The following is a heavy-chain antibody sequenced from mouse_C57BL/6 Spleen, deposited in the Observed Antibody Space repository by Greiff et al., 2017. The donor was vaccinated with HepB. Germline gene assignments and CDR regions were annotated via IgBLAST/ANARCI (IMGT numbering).Heavy chain of an antibody. D-gene: IGHD1-1*01. J-gene: IGHJ4*01. CDR3: ARHYYGSSYAMDY. V-gene: IGHV2-6*01. CDR1: GFSLTSYG. CDR2: IWGVGST. Sequence: VQLVESGPGLVAPSQSLSITCTVSGFSLTSYGVDWVRQSPGKGLEWLGVIWGVGSTNYNSALKSRLSISKDNSKSQVFLKMNSLQTDDTAMYYCARHYYGSSYAMDYWGQGTSVTVSS.